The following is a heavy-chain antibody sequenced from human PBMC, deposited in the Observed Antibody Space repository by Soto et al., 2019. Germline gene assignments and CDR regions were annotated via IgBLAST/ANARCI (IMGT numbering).Heavy chain of an antibody. Sequence: QVQLVESGGGGVQPGRSLRLSCAASGVTFSSYAMHWVRQAPGKGLEWVAVISYDGSNKYYADSVKGRFTISRDNSKNTLYLQMNSLRAEDTAVYYCARDGGYKPADYYSYGMEVWGQGTTVTVSS. D-gene: IGHD5-12*01. CDR2: ISYDGSNK. CDR3: ARDGGYKPADYYSYGMEV. J-gene: IGHJ6*02. CDR1: GVTFSSYA. V-gene: IGHV3-30-3*01.